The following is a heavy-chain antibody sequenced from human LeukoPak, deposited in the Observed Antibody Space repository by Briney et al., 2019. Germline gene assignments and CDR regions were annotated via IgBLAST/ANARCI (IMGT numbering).Heavy chain of an antibody. CDR1: GGTFSSYA. D-gene: IGHD3-10*01. Sequence: ASVKVSCKASGGTFSSYAISWVRQAPGQGLEWMGRIIPILGTANYAQKFQGRVTITADKSTSTAYMELSSLRSEDTAVYYCARDPLLWFGEFDYWGQGTLVTVSS. V-gene: IGHV1-69*04. CDR2: IIPILGTA. CDR3: ARDPLLWFGEFDY. J-gene: IGHJ4*02.